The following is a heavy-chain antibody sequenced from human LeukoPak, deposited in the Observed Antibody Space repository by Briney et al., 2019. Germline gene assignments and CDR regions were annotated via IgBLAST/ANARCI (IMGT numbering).Heavy chain of an antibody. CDR3: AIPYYDFWSGYYSKEAFDI. Sequence: SETLSLTCAVYGGSFSGYYWSWIRQPPGKGLECIGSIYYSGSTYYNPSLKSRVTISVDTSKNQFSLKLSSVTAADTAVYYCAIPYYDFWSGYYSKEAFDIWGQGTMVTVSS. J-gene: IGHJ3*02. CDR1: GGSFSGYY. D-gene: IGHD3-3*01. CDR2: IYYSGST. V-gene: IGHV4-34*01.